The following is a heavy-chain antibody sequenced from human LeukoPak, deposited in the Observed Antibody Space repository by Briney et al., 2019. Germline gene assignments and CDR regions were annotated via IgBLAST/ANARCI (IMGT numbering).Heavy chain of an antibody. Sequence: SETLSLTCAVYGGSFSGYYWSWIRQPPGKGLEWIGEINHSGSTNYNPSLKSRVTISVDTSKNQFSLKLSSVTAADTAVYYCARGSGYYTTPQRGMDYWGQGTLVTVSS. CDR2: INHSGST. CDR1: GGSFSGYY. D-gene: IGHD3-22*01. J-gene: IGHJ4*02. V-gene: IGHV4-34*01. CDR3: ARGSGYYTTPQRGMDY.